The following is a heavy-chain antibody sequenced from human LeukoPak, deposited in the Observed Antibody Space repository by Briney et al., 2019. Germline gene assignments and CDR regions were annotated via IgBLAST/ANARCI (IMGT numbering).Heavy chain of an antibody. CDR1: GFTFTNYA. D-gene: IGHD1-26*01. CDR2: INRDGSST. V-gene: IGHV3-74*01. Sequence: HPGGSLRLSCAASGFTFTNYAMTCVRQAPGKGLVWVSRINRDGSSTNYTYSVKGRFTISSDNAKNTLYLHMNSLRAEDTAVYYCARDPPLLGGSYYVSDVFDIWGQGTMVTVAS. CDR3: ARDPPLLGGSYYVSDVFDI. J-gene: IGHJ3*02.